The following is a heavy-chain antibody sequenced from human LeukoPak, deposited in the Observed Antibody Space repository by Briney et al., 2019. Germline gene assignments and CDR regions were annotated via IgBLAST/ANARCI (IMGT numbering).Heavy chain of an antibody. CDR3: AREQLRYFDWSMEYFQH. Sequence: GGSLRLSCAASVFAFSSWSMNWVRQAPGKGLEWVASISSSSSYIYYADSVKGRFTISRDIAKNSLYLQMNSLRDEDTAVYYCAREQLRYFDWSMEYFQHWGQSTLVTVSS. CDR1: VFAFSSWS. D-gene: IGHD3-9*01. CDR2: ISSSSSYI. V-gene: IGHV3-21*01. J-gene: IGHJ1*01.